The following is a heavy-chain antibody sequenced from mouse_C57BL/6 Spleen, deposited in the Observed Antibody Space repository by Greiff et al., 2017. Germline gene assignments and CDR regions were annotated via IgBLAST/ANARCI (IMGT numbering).Heavy chain of an antibody. V-gene: IGHV1-18*01. J-gene: IGHJ4*01. Sequence: VQLQQSGPELVKPGASVKIPCKASGYTFTDYNMDWVKQSHGKSLEWIGDIYPNNGGTIYNQKFKGKATLTVDKSSSTAYMELRSLTSEDTAVYYCARPGGSNYAMDYWGQGTSATVSS. CDR3: ARPGGSNYAMDY. CDR1: GYTFTDYN. CDR2: IYPNNGGT. D-gene: IGHD1-1*01.